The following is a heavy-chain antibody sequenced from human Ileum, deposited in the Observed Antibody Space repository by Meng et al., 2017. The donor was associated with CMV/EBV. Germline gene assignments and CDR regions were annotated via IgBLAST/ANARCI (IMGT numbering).Heavy chain of an antibody. V-gene: IGHV4-39*06. D-gene: IGHD6-13*01. Sequence: RLQLQESGPGLVKPSETLSLPCTVSGGFISSPPYFWGRIRQPPGKGLEWIATISYSGNTYYNPSLKSPVTISLDTSKNQFSLKLTSVTAADTAVYYCAREPPSGQQLDWGQGTLVTVSS. CDR1: GGFISSPPYF. CDR3: AREPPSGQQLD. J-gene: IGHJ4*02. CDR2: ISYSGNT.